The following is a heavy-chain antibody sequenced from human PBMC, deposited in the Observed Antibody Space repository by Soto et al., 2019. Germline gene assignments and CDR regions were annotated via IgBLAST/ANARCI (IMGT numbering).Heavy chain of an antibody. Sequence: GASVKVSCKVSGYTLTELSMHWVRQAPGKGLEWMGGFDPEDGETIYAQKFQGRVTMTEDTSTDTAYMELSSLRSEDTAVYYCIPYCSSTSCYMGDYGMDVWGQGTTVTV. CDR3: IPYCSSTSCYMGDYGMDV. CDR1: GYTLTELS. CDR2: FDPEDGET. D-gene: IGHD2-2*02. J-gene: IGHJ6*02. V-gene: IGHV1-24*01.